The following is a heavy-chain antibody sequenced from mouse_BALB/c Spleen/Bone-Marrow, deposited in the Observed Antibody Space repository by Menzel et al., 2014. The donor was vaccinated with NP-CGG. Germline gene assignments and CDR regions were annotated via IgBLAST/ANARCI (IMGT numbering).Heavy chain of an antibody. Sequence: EVMLVESGAELVKSGASVKLSCTASGFNIKDTYMHWVKQRPEQGLEWIGRIDPANGNTKYDPKFQGKATITADTSSNTAYLQHSSLTSEDTAVYYCASYVYGYYFDYWGQGTTLTVSS. CDR3: ASYVYGYYFDY. V-gene: IGHV14-3*02. D-gene: IGHD2-2*01. CDR2: IDPANGNT. J-gene: IGHJ2*01. CDR1: GFNIKDTY.